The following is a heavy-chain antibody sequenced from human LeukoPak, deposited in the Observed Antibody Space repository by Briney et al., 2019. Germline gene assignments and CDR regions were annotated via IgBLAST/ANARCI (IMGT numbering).Heavy chain of an antibody. Sequence: GGSLRLSCAASGFTFNKYTMHWVRQAPGKGLEWVAVVLYNGSQKNNADSVKGRFSISGDNSKNMLYLQMNSLRVEDTALYYCARDNWGGAFDIWGQGTMVSVSS. V-gene: IGHV3-30*04. J-gene: IGHJ3*02. CDR3: ARDNWGGAFDI. D-gene: IGHD3-16*01. CDR1: GFTFNKYT. CDR2: VLYNGSQK.